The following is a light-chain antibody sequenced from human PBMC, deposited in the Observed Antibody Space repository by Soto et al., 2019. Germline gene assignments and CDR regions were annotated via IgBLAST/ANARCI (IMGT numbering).Light chain of an antibody. Sequence: EIVMTQSPDTLSVSPGERATLSCRASQSVSSNLAWYQQKPGQAPRLLIYGASTRATGIPARFSGSGSGTEFTLTISSLQSEDFAVYYCQKYNNWPPITFGQGTRLEIK. J-gene: IGKJ5*01. CDR2: GAS. V-gene: IGKV3-15*01. CDR3: QKYNNWPPIT. CDR1: QSVSSN.